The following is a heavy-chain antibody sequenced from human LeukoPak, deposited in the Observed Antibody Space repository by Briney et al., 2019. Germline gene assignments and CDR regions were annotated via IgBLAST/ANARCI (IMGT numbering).Heavy chain of an antibody. Sequence: GGSLRLSCAASGFTFSSYWMHWVRQAPGKGLVWVSRINSDGSSIRYADSVKGRFTISRDNAKNTLYLQMNSLRAEDTAVYYCAREVVRWGSYGMDVWGQGTLVTVSS. CDR3: AREVVRWGSYGMDV. V-gene: IGHV3-74*01. D-gene: IGHD5-24*01. J-gene: IGHJ6*02. CDR2: INSDGSSI. CDR1: GFTFSSYW.